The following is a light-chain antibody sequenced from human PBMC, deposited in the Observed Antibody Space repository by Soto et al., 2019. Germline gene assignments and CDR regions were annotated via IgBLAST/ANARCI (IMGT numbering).Light chain of an antibody. Sequence: EIVLTQSPGTLSLSPGEGATLSCRASQSVSSSYIAWYQQRPGQTPSLLIYGASTRATGIPDRFSGSGSGTHFTLTISRLEPGDFAVYYCQQYGSSLFFGQGTRLEI. V-gene: IGKV3-20*01. CDR3: QQYGSSLF. CDR1: QSVSSSY. J-gene: IGKJ5*01. CDR2: GAS.